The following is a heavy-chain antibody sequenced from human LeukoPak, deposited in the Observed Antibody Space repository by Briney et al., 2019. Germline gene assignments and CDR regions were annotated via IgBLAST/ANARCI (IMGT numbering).Heavy chain of an antibody. D-gene: IGHD1-1*01. CDR2: ISNNDVT. CDR1: GITASNFY. J-gene: IGHJ4*02. Sequence: GGSLRLPCAASGITASNFYMMWVRQAPGKGLEWVSYISNNDVTKYADSVRGRLTISRDNSKNILYLQMNSLRVEDTAMYWCASSVTTVGAYDYWGQGAPVTVSS. CDR3: ASSVTTVGAYDY. V-gene: IGHV3-53*01.